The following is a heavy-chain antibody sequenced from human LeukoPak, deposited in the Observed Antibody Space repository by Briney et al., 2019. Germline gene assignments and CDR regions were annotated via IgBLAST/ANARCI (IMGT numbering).Heavy chain of an antibody. Sequence: GGSLRLSCAASGFTFSDCYMSWFRQAPGKGLEWLSYIGGSGADTNYADSVKGRFTTSRDNAKSSLYLQMNSLRAEDTAVYYCARDHGQQLVLEYYGMDVWGQGTTVTVSS. V-gene: IGHV3-11*05. CDR3: ARDHGQQLVLEYYGMDV. J-gene: IGHJ6*02. CDR1: GFTFSDCY. CDR2: IGGSGADT. D-gene: IGHD6-13*01.